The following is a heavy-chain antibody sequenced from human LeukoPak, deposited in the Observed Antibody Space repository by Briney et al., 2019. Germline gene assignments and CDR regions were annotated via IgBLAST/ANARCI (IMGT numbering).Heavy chain of an antibody. J-gene: IGHJ4*02. CDR3: ARALAYDSSAHGY. V-gene: IGHV1-69*05. D-gene: IGHD3-22*01. Sequence: ASVKVSCKASGGTFSSYAISWVRPAPGQGLEWMGRIIPIFGTANYAQKFQGRVTITTDESTSTAYMELSSLRSEDTAVYYCARALAYDSSAHGYWGQGTLVTVSS. CDR2: IIPIFGTA. CDR1: GGTFSSYA.